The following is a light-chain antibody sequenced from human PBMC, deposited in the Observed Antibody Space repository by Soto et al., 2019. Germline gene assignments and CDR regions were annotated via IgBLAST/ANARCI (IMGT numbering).Light chain of an antibody. Sequence: QSALTQPPSASGSPGQSVTISCTGANTDIGGNKYVSWYQHHPGKSPKLIIYDVSERPSGVPDRFSGSKSGNAASLTVSGLQADDEAIYYCSSYTGTNNFVLFGGGTKLTVL. J-gene: IGLJ2*01. V-gene: IGLV2-8*01. CDR3: SSYTGTNNFVL. CDR2: DVS. CDR1: NTDIGGNKY.